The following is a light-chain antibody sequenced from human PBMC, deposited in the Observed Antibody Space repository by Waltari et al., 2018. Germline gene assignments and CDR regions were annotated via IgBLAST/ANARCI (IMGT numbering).Light chain of an antibody. Sequence: QSLLTQPPSASGTPGQPVTISCSGSWSNIGTNVVSWYQQLPRTAPKLLIHRNNQRPSGVPDRFSCSKSGTSASLAISGLQSADEADYYCSAWDDSLNGHVIFGGGTKLTVL. CDR3: SAWDDSLNGHVI. J-gene: IGLJ2*01. CDR1: WSNIGTNV. V-gene: IGLV1-44*01. CDR2: RNN.